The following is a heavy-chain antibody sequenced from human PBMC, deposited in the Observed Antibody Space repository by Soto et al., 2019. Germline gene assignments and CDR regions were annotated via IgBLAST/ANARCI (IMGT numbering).Heavy chain of an antibody. CDR2: ISYDGNNK. J-gene: IGHJ5*01. Sequence: GGSLRLSCAASGFTFSGYAMHWVRQTPGKGLEWVASISYDGNNKYYADSVKGRFTLSRDNSKNTLYLHMDGLRTEDTAVYFCARGLLGVTGLDSWGQGTLVTVSS. V-gene: IGHV3-30-3*01. CDR1: GFTFSGYA. D-gene: IGHD1-26*01. CDR3: ARGLLGVTGLDS.